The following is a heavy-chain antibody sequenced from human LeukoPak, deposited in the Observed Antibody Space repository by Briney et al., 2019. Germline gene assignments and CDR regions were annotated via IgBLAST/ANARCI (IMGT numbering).Heavy chain of an antibody. V-gene: IGHV1-18*01. CDR2: ISAKNGNT. CDR3: ARDTEWEKNPDYFDY. D-gene: IGHD1-26*01. J-gene: IGHJ4*02. CDR1: GYTFTSYG. Sequence: ASVKVSCKASGYTFTSYGISWVRQAPGQGLEWMVWISAKNGNTNYAQKVQGRVTMTTDTSTSTAYMELRSLRSDDTAVYYCARDTEWEKNPDYFDYWGQGTLVTVSS.